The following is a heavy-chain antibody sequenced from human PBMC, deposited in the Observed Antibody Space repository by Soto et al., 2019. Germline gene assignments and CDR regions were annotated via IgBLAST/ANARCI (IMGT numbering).Heavy chain of an antibody. Sequence: QVQLVQSGAEVQKPGSSVKVSCKASGGIFSNYAIAWVRQAPGQGLGWMGGIIPISGTTKYAQKFQGRVSLTACESTCTAYMELSSLRSEDTAVYYCAKTPERIPPAIDWFAPWGQGKLVTVSS. D-gene: IGHD2-2*01. J-gene: IGHJ5*02. V-gene: IGHV1-69*01. CDR3: AKTPERIPPAIDWFAP. CDR2: IIPISGTT. CDR1: GGIFSNYA.